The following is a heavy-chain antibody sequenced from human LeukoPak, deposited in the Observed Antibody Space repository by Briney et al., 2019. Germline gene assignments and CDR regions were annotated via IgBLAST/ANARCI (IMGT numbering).Heavy chain of an antibody. CDR2: IDPSDSYT. J-gene: IGHJ4*02. CDR3: ARQYYYGSGSYSDFDY. V-gene: IGHV5-10-1*01. Sequence: GASLQISCKGSGSIFTSYWISWVRQLPGKGLEWMGRIDPSDSYTNYSPSFQGHVTISADKSISTAYLQWSSLKASDTAMYYCARQYYYGSGSYSDFDYWGQGTLVTVSS. D-gene: IGHD3-10*01. CDR1: GSIFTSYW.